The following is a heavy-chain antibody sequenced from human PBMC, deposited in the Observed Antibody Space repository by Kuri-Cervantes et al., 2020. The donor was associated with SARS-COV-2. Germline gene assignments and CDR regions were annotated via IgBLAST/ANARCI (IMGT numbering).Heavy chain of an antibody. Sequence: GSLRLSCTVSGDSISSSAFYWGWIRQPPGKGLEWIAKIYYTGSTYYNPSLKSRVTISVDTSKNQFSLKLTSVTATDTAMYYCVRLPPPFKGVVPAHWGQGTLVTVSS. CDR3: VRLPPPFKGVVPAH. J-gene: IGHJ4*02. CDR1: GDSISSSAFY. V-gene: IGHV4-39*01. CDR2: IYYTGST. D-gene: IGHD2-8*01.